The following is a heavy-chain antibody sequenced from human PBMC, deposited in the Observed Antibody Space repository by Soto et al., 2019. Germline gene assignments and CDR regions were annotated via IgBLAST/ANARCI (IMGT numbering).Heavy chain of an antibody. V-gene: IGHV1-8*01. CDR1: GYTFTSYD. CDR2: MNPNSGNT. D-gene: IGHD3-9*01. CDR3: ARTNVLRDLDWFRVHDMDV. J-gene: IGHJ6*03. Sequence: QVQLVQSGAEVKKPGASVKVSCKASGYTFTSYDINWVRQATGQGLEWMGWMNPNSGNTGYAQKFQGRVTMTRNTSISTAYMELSSLRSEDTAVYYCARTNVLRDLDWFRVHDMDVWGKGTTVTVSS.